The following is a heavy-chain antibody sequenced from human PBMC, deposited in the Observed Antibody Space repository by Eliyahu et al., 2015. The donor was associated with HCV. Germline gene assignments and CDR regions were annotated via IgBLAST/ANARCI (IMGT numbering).Heavy chain of an antibody. V-gene: IGHV3-66*01. CDR3: ARNSYDIRYGYYFDL. CDR1: GFTVSKAY. J-gene: IGHJ2*01. CDR2: LYSSGQT. D-gene: IGHD2-15*01. Sequence: VQLVESGGVLVQPGESLRLTCEAAGFTVSKAYMSWVRQAPGKGLEWVSILYSSGQTYYADSLQDRFTISRDSSKNTLFLQLNNLRAEDTALYYCARNSYDIRYGYYFDLWGRGTQVTVSS.